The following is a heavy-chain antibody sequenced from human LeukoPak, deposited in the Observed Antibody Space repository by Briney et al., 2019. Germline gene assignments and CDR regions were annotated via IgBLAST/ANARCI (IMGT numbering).Heavy chain of an antibody. Sequence: PGGSLRLPCAASGFTFSSYAMSWVRQAPGKGLEWVSAISGRGGSTYYADSVKGQFTISRDNSKNTLYLQMNSLRAEDTAVYYCAKTLGKGRYYDFWSGYYYYGMDVWGQGTTVTVSS. V-gene: IGHV3-23*01. CDR2: ISGRGGST. J-gene: IGHJ6*02. D-gene: IGHD3-3*01. CDR3: AKTLGKGRYYDFWSGYYYYGMDV. CDR1: GFTFSSYA.